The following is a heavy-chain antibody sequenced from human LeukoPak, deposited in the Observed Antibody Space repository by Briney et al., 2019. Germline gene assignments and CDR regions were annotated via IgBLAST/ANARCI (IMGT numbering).Heavy chain of an antibody. Sequence: SETLSLTCTVSGGSISSSRHYCGWIRQPPGKGLEWIGNILYSGSTNYNPSLKSRVTISVDTSKNQFSLKLSSVTAADTAVYYCARGGDYDLAFDIWGQGTMVTVSS. V-gene: IGHV4-39*07. CDR2: ILYSGST. CDR3: ARGGDYDLAFDI. J-gene: IGHJ3*02. D-gene: IGHD5-12*01. CDR1: GGSISSSRHY.